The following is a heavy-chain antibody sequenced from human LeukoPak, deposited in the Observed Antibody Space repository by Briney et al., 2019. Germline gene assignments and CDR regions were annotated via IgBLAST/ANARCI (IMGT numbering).Heavy chain of an antibody. CDR3: ARGRGQGYGDYARYYYYYMDV. D-gene: IGHD4-17*01. CDR2: IYYSGST. CDR1: GGSISSSSYY. V-gene: IGHV4-39*07. J-gene: IGHJ6*03. Sequence: TSETLSLTCTVSGGSISSSSYYWGWIRQPPGKGLEWIGSIYYSGSTNYNPSLKSRVTISVDTSKNQFSLKLSSVTAADTAVYYCARGRGQGYGDYARYYYYYMDVWGKGTTVTVSS.